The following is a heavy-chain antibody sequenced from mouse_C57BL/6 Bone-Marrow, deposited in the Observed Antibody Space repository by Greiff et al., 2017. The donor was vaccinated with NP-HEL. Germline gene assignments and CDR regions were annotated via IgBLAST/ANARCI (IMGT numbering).Heavy chain of an antibody. CDR3: ASVSTVVAPYIDV. Sequence: VQLQQPGAELVKPGASVKMSCKASGYTFTSYWITWVKQRPGQGLEWIGDIYPGSGSTNYNEKFKSKATLTVDTSSSTAYMQLSSLTSEDSAVYYCASVSTVVAPYIDVWGTGTTGTPSA. V-gene: IGHV1-55*01. CDR2: IYPGSGST. D-gene: IGHD1-1*01. J-gene: IGHJ1*03. CDR1: GYTFTSYW.